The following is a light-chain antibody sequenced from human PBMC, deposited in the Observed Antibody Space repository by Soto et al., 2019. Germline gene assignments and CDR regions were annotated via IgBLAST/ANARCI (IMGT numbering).Light chain of an antibody. V-gene: IGLV8-61*01. CDR2: STT. Sequence: QTVVTQEPSFSVSPGGTVTLTCGLSSGSVLTSYYPGWFQQAPGQTPRTLIHSTTTRSSGVPDRFSGSILGKKAALTITGAQADDESDYYCVLYMGDGIWVFGGGTKLTVL. CDR1: SGSVLTSYY. J-gene: IGLJ3*02. CDR3: VLYMGDGIWV.